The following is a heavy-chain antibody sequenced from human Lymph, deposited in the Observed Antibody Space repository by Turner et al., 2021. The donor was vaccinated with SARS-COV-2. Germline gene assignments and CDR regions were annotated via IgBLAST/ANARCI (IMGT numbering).Heavy chain of an antibody. Sequence: QVQLVQFGAEVKKPGYSVKVSCKASGGTCSSYAISWVRQAPGQGLEWMGGSRPMLDIANYSQKFQGRVTITADKSTSTAYMDLSSLRSEDTAVYYCARDVTGPLGYWGQGTLVTVSS. V-gene: IGHV1-69*10. CDR3: ARDVTGPLGY. J-gene: IGHJ4*02. CDR1: GGTCSSYA. CDR2: SRPMLDIA. D-gene: IGHD1-20*01.